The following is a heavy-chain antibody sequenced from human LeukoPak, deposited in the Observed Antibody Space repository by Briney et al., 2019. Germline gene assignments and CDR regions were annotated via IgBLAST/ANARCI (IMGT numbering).Heavy chain of an antibody. Sequence: GGSLRLSCAASGFTFSSYDMSWVRQAPGKGLEWVSSISGSSTYYADSVKGRFTISKDTSKNTLYLQMNSLRAEDTAVYYCAKEEWLGKMNYFDHWGQGTLVTVSS. CDR3: AKEEWLGKMNYFDH. CDR1: GFTFSSYD. D-gene: IGHD6-19*01. J-gene: IGHJ4*02. V-gene: IGHV3-23*01. CDR2: ISGSST.